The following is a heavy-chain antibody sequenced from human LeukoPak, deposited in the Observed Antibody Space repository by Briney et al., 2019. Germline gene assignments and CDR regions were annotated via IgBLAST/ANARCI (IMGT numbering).Heavy chain of an antibody. J-gene: IGHJ4*02. CDR2: IFYNGNT. CDR1: GGSIGGYF. Sequence: PSETLSLTCTVSGGSIGGYFWSWLRQPPGKGLEWVGWIFYNGNTNYNSSLKSRLTMSVDASKNQFYLKLNSVTAADTAVYYCARYSSDHDGRHFEFWGQGIQVTVSS. D-gene: IGHD2-21*01. CDR3: ARYSSDHDGRHFEF. V-gene: IGHV4-59*01.